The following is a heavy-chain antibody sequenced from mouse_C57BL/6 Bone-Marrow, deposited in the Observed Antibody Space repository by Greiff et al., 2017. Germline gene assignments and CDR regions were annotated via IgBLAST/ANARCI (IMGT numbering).Heavy chain of an antibody. CDR2: IYPRSGNT. CDR3: ALLFSYAIDY. D-gene: IGHD6-2*01. CDR1: GYTFTSYG. Sequence: VKLQESGAELARPGASVKLSCKASGYTFTSYGISWVKQRTGQGLEWIGEIYPRSGNTYYNEKFKGKATLTADKSSSTAYMELRSLTSEDSAVXFCALLFSYAIDYWGQGTSVTVSS. V-gene: IGHV1-81*01. J-gene: IGHJ4*01.